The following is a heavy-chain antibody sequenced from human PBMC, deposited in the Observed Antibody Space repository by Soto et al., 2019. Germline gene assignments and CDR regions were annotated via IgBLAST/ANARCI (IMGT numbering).Heavy chain of an antibody. V-gene: IGHV3-23*01. J-gene: IGHJ5*01. CDR2: ISGSGGST. D-gene: IGHD3-10*01. CDR1: GFTFSSYA. CDR3: AKENFPPGIFNWFDS. Sequence: GGSLRLSCAASGFTFSSYAMSWVRQAPGKGLEWVSAISGSGGSTYYADSVKGRFTISRDNSKNTLYLQMNSLRAEDTAVYYCAKENFPPGIFNWFDSWRQGPLVTSPQ.